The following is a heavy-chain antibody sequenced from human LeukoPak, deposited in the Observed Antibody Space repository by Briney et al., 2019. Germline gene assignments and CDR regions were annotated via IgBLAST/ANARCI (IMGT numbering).Heavy chain of an antibody. V-gene: IGHV1-69*05. D-gene: IGHD6-13*01. CDR2: IIPIFGTA. CDR1: GGTFTSYA. J-gene: IGHJ5*02. Sequence: SVKVSCKASGGTFTSYAISWVRQAPGQGLEWMGRIIPIFGTANYAQKFQGRVTITTDESTSTAYMELSSLRSEDTAVYYCARDRAAAGRGYNSSDPWGPGTLVTASS. CDR3: ARDRAAAGRGYNSSDP.